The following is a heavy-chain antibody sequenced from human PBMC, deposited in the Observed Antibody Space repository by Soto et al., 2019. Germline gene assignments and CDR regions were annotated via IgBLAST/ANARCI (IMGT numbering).Heavy chain of an antibody. V-gene: IGHV3-30-3*01. Sequence: QVQLVESGGGVVQPGRSLRLSCSASGFTFSDFEMYWVRQAPGKGLDWVSFISYDGSNQYYAGSVKGRFTVSRDNSKNTLFLLMNSLRPEDTAVYFCARRTVTAPRFDYWGQGTLVTVSS. CDR2: ISYDGSNQ. D-gene: IGHD1-20*01. CDR1: GFTFSDFE. J-gene: IGHJ4*02. CDR3: ARRTVTAPRFDY.